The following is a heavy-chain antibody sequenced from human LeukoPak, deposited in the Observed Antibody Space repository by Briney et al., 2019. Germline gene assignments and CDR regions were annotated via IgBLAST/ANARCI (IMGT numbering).Heavy chain of an antibody. Sequence: ASVKVSCKASGYTFTGYYTHWVRQAPGQGLEWMGWINPNSGGTNYAQKLQGRVTMTTDTSTSTAYMELRSLRSDDTAVYYCARDGDGSGSYLYYYYYYMDVWGKGTTVTVSS. CDR3: ARDGDGSGSYLYYYYYYMDV. V-gene: IGHV1-2*02. CDR1: GYTFTGYY. D-gene: IGHD3-10*01. CDR2: INPNSGGT. J-gene: IGHJ6*03.